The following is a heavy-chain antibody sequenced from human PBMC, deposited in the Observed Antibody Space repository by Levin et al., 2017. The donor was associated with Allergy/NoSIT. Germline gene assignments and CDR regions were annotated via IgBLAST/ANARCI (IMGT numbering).Heavy chain of an antibody. Sequence: GGSLRLSCTASGFTFGDYAMSWFRQAPGKGLEWVGFIRSKAYGGTTEYAASVKGRFTISRDDSKSIAYLQMNSLKTEDTAVYYCTRGRYGIAAAGTNYWGQGTLVTVSS. V-gene: IGHV3-49*03. CDR2: IRSKAYGGTT. J-gene: IGHJ4*02. CDR1: GFTFGDYA. D-gene: IGHD6-13*01. CDR3: TRGRYGIAAAGTNY.